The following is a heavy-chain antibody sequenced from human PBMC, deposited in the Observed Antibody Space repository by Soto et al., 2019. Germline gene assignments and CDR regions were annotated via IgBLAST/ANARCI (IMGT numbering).Heavy chain of an antibody. CDR2: IYHSGST. V-gene: IGHV4-30-2*01. J-gene: IGHJ4*02. CDR1: GGSIGSGGYS. Sequence: SETLSLTCAVSGGSIGSGGYSWSWIRHPPGKGLEWIGYIYHSGSTYYNPSLKSRVTISVDRSKNQFSLKLSSVTAADTAVYYCARARATIAAAAIFDCWGQGTLVTVSS. D-gene: IGHD6-13*01. CDR3: ARARATIAAAAIFDC.